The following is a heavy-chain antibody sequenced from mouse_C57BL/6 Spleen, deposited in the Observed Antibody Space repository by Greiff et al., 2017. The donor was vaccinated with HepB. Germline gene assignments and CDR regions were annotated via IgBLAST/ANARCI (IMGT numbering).Heavy chain of an antibody. CDR1: GFTFSDYG. J-gene: IGHJ4*01. CDR3: AKKHNWEDAMDY. CDR2: ISSGSSTI. Sequence: DVMLVESGGGLVKPGGSLKLSCAASGFTFSDYGMHWVRQAPEKGLEWVAYISSGSSTIYYADTVKGRFTISRDNAKNTLFLQMTSLRSEDTAMYYCAKKHNWEDAMDYWGQGTSVTVSS. D-gene: IGHD4-1*01. V-gene: IGHV5-17*01.